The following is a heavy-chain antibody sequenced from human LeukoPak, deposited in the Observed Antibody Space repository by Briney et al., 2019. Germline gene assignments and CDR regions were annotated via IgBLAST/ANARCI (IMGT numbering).Heavy chain of an antibody. Sequence: ASLKVSCKXSGGTFTSYAISWVRQAPGQGLEWMGGIIPIFGTANYAQKFQGRVTITTDESTSTAYMELSSLRSEDTAVYYCARGGGEIAARPRSYYYYYMDVWGKGTTVTVSS. J-gene: IGHJ6*03. CDR3: ARGGGEIAARPRSYYYYYMDV. V-gene: IGHV1-69*05. CDR2: IIPIFGTA. D-gene: IGHD6-6*01. CDR1: GGTFTSYA.